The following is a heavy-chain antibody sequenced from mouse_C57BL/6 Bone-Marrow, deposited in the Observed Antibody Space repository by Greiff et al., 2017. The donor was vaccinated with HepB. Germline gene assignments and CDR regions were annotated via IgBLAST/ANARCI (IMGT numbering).Heavy chain of an antibody. D-gene: IGHD3-1*01. J-gene: IGHJ3*01. CDR2: ISNLAYSI. V-gene: IGHV5-15*01. CDR3: ARGLAY. Sequence: EVKVVESGGGLVQPGGSLKLSCAASGFTFSDYGMAWVRQAPRKGPEWVAFISNLAYSIYYADTVTGRFTISRENAKNTLYLEMSSLRSEDTAMYYCARGLAYWGQGTLVTVSA. CDR1: GFTFSDYG.